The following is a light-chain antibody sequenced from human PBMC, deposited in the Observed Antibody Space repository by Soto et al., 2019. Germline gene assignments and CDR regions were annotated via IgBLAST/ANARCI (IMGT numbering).Light chain of an antibody. V-gene: IGLV2-23*02. CDR1: SSDVGSHNF. J-gene: IGLJ7*01. Sequence: QSVLTQPASVSGSPGQSITISCTGTSSDVGSHNFVSWYQQHPGQAPKLMIYEVSKRHLGVSARFSASKSGNTASLTISGLQAEDEADYCCCSYGGSRAVFGGGTQLTVL. CDR3: CSYGGSRAV. CDR2: EVS.